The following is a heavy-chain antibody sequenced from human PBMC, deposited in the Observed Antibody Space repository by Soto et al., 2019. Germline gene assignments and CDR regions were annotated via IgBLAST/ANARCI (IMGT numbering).Heavy chain of an antibody. CDR3: AREGPGIGGQWLPPGSDAFDI. CDR2: INAGNGNT. V-gene: IGHV1-3*01. CDR1: GYTFTSYA. J-gene: IGHJ3*02. Sequence: QVQLVQSGAEVKKPGASVKVSCKASGYTFTSYAMHWVRQAPGQRLEWMGWINAGNGNTKYSQKFQGRVTITRDTSASTAYMELSSLRSEDTAVYYCAREGPGIGGQWLPPGSDAFDIWGQGTMVTVSS. D-gene: IGHD3-16*01.